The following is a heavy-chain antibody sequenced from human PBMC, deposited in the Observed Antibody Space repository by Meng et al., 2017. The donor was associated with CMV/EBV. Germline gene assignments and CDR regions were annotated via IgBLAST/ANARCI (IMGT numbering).Heavy chain of an antibody. D-gene: IGHD2-8*01. CDR1: GFTFSSYG. Sequence: GESLKISCAASGFTFSSYGMHWVRQAPGKGLEWVAFIRYDGSNKYYADSVKGRFTISRDHSKNTLYLQMNSLRAEDTAVYYCAKDSPYCTNGVCYFDYWGQGTLVTVSS. CDR3: AKDSPYCTNGVCYFDY. V-gene: IGHV3-30*02. J-gene: IGHJ4*02. CDR2: IRYDGSNK.